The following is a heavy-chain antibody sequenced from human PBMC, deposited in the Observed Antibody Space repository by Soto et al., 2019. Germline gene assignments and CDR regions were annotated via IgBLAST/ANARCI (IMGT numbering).Heavy chain of an antibody. V-gene: IGHV1-18*01. CDR3: ARGLPHGSGSYYNGIDD. J-gene: IGHJ4*02. CDR1: GYTFTSYG. Sequence: ASVKVSCKASGYTFTSYGVNWVRQAPGQGLEWMGWIRSYNNSTNYAQKLQGRVTMTTDTSTNTAYMELRSLRSDDTAVYYCARGLPHGSGSYYNGIDDWGQGTLVTVSS. D-gene: IGHD3-10*01. CDR2: IRSYNNST.